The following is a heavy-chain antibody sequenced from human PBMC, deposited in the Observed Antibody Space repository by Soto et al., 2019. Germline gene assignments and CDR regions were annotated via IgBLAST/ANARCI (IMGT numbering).Heavy chain of an antibody. D-gene: IGHD1-1*01. V-gene: IGHV4-4*07. CDR1: GASISGYY. J-gene: IGHJ5*02. CDR2: IYATGTT. Sequence: QVQLQEPGPGLVKPSETLSLTCTVSGASISGYYWSWIRKSAGKGLEWIGRIYATGTTDYNPSLKRRVMMSVDTSKKQFSLKCRSVTAADTAVYYCVRDGTKTLRDWFDPWGQGISVTVSS. CDR3: VRDGTKTLRDWFDP.